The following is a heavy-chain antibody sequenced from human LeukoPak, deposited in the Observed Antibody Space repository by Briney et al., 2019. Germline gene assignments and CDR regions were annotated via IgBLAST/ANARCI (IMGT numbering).Heavy chain of an antibody. CDR1: GYTFTGYY. D-gene: IGHD3-22*01. CDR2: INPNSGGT. Sequence: ASVKVSCKASGYTFTGYYMHWVRQAPGQGLEWMGWINPNSGGTNYAQKLQGRVTMTTDTSTSTAYMELRSLRSDDTAVYYCARWEHYYDSSGYSLDYWGQGTLVTVSS. J-gene: IGHJ4*02. CDR3: ARWEHYYDSSGYSLDY. V-gene: IGHV1-2*02.